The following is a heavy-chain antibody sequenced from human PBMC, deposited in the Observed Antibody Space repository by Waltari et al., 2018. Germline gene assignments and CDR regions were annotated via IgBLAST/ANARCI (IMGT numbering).Heavy chain of an antibody. CDR1: RYTFPSSA. CDR2: INTNTGNP. J-gene: IGHJ5*01. V-gene: IGHV7-4-1*02. CDR3: ARDARVAVAGSGGWFDS. Sequence: VQLVQSGSELQKPGASVTVSCQASRYTFPSSAMNWVRQAPGQGLEWMGWINTNTGNPTYAQGFTGRFVFSLDTSVSTAYLQISSLKAEDTAVYYCARDARVAVAGSGGWFDSWGQGTLVTVSS. D-gene: IGHD6-19*01.